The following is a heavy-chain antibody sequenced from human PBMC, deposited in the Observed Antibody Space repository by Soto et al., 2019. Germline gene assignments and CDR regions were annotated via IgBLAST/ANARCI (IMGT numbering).Heavy chain of an antibody. CDR2: INPSGGST. V-gene: IGHV1-46*01. Sequence: GGPVKVSCKASGYTFTSYYMHWVRQAPGQGLEWMGIINPSGGSTSYAQKFQGRVTMTRDTSTSTVYMELSSLRSEDTAVYYCARYAGAYYDFWSGYSDYFDYWGQGTLVTVSS. J-gene: IGHJ4*02. CDR1: GYTFTSYY. D-gene: IGHD3-3*01. CDR3: ARYAGAYYDFWSGYSDYFDY.